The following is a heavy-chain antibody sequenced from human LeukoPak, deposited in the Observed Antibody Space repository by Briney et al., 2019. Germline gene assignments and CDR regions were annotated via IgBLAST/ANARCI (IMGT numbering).Heavy chain of an antibody. CDR1: GFTFTNHP. Sequence: GGSLRLSRAASGFTFTNHPMNWVRQAPGKGLEWVSYIGGDGAAFYADSVKGRFTMSKDDARKSLYLQMSSLRVEDTALYYCAKDRANWAIDDWGQGTQVTVSS. CDR3: AKDRANWAIDD. D-gene: IGHD2-2*02. CDR2: IGGDGAA. J-gene: IGHJ4*02. V-gene: IGHV3-69-1*01.